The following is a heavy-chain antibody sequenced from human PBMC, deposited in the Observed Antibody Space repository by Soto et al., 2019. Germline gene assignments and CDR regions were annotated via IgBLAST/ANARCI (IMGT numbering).Heavy chain of an antibody. D-gene: IGHD2-15*01. J-gene: IGHJ3*02. CDR1: GFTFSSYA. V-gene: IGHV3-23*01. CDR2: ISGSGGST. Sequence: GGSLRLSCAASGFTFSSYAMSWVRQAPGKGLEWVSAISGSGGSTYYADSVKGRFTISRDNSKNTLYLQMNSLRAEDTAVYYCAKVRVGYCSGGSCYYDAFDIWGQGTMVTVSS. CDR3: AKVRVGYCSGGSCYYDAFDI.